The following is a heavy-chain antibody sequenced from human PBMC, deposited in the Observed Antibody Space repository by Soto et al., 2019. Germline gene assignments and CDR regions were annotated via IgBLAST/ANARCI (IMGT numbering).Heavy chain of an antibody. CDR2: ISAYNGNT. CDR3: ASSSGFVAFDI. Sequence: SVKVSCKASGYTFTGYYMHWGRQAPGQGLEWMGWISAYNGNTNYAQKLQGRVTMTTDTSTSTAYMELRSLRYDETAVYYCASSSGFVAFDIWGQGTTVTVSS. D-gene: IGHD3-22*01. J-gene: IGHJ3*02. CDR1: GYTFTGYY. V-gene: IGHV1-18*04.